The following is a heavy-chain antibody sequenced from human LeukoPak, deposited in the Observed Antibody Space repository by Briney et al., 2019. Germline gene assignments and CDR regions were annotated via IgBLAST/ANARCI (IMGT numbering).Heavy chain of an antibody. D-gene: IGHD3-22*01. CDR1: GYTLTELS. V-gene: IGHV1-24*01. CDR2: FDPEDGET. J-gene: IGHJ4*02. Sequence: ASVKVSCKVSGYTLTELSMHWVRQAPGKGLEWMGGFDPEDGETIYAQKFQGRVTMTRDTSISTAYMELSRLRSDDTAVYYCARVEVEYYDSSGYYTYWGQGTLVTVSS. CDR3: ARVEVEYYDSSGYYTY.